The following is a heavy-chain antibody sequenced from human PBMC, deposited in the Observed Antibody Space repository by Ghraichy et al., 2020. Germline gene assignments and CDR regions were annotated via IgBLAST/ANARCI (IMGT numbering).Heavy chain of an antibody. CDR1: GFSFSDYY. Sequence: GGSLRLSCAASGFSFSDYYMNWIRQTPGKGLEWVSFISNTGSHTDYADSVKGRFTISRDNAKTSLYLQMNSLRTEDTGVYYCARDYGNLDVWGQGTTVIVSS. J-gene: IGHJ6*02. D-gene: IGHD4-17*01. CDR3: ARDYGNLDV. CDR2: ISNTGSHT. V-gene: IGHV3-11*06.